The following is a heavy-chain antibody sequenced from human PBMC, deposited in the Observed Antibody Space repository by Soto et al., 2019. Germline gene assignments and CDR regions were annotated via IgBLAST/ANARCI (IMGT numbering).Heavy chain of an antibody. CDR3: ARLQFGEGFDY. J-gene: IGHJ4*02. CDR2: ILHTGGT. Sequence: SETLSLTCAASGGSISGGGFSWSWIRQPPGKGLEWIGYILHTGGTQYNPSLKSRVSMSVDKSKNQFSLHLTSVTAADTAVYYCARLQFGEGFDYWGQGALVTVSS. CDR1: GGSISGGGFS. V-gene: IGHV4-30-2*01. D-gene: IGHD3-10*01.